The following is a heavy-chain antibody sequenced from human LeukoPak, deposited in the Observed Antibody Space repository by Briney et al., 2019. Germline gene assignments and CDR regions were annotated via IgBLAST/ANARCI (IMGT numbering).Heavy chain of an antibody. V-gene: IGHV5-51*01. Sequence: GESLKISCKGSGYSFTGYWIGWVRQMPGKGLEWMGIIYPGDSDTRYSPSFQGQVTISADKSISTAYLQWSSLKASDTAMYYCARQGQQLLRGYWFDPWGQGTLVTVSS. CDR3: ARQGQQLLRGYWFDP. CDR1: GYSFTGYW. D-gene: IGHD6-13*01. J-gene: IGHJ5*02. CDR2: IYPGDSDT.